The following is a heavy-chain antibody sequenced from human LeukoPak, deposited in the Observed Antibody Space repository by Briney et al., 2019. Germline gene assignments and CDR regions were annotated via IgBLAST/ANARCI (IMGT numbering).Heavy chain of an antibody. J-gene: IGHJ5*02. Sequence: PETLSLTCAVSGGSISRSSYYWAWIRQPPGKGLEWVGTIYYGGSIYGDPSLKGRITISLDTSKNQFSLKLNSVTAADTAVYYCARAGWELLSASFDPWGQGTLVIVSS. CDR3: ARAGWELLSASFDP. V-gene: IGHV4-39*07. CDR1: GGSISRSSYY. CDR2: IYYGGSI. D-gene: IGHD1-26*01.